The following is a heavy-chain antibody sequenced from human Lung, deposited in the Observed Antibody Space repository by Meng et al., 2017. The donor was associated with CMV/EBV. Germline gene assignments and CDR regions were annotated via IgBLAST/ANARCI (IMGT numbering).Heavy chain of an antibody. V-gene: IGHV4-39*07. Sequence: SETLSLXXTVSGGSISSSTYYWGWVRQPPGKGLEWIGSLYYSGSTYYIPSLKSRVTISVDTSMNQFSLKLSSVTAADTAMYYCARGDSGSYYFDYWGQGTLVTVSS. CDR2: LYYSGST. CDR1: GGSISSSTYY. D-gene: IGHD1-26*01. J-gene: IGHJ4*02. CDR3: ARGDSGSYYFDY.